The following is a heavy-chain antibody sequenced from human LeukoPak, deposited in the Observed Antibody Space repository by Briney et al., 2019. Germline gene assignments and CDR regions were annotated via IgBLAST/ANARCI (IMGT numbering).Heavy chain of an antibody. V-gene: IGHV3-48*02. Sequence: GGSLRLSCAASGFTFSIYSMNWVRQAPGEELEWLSYISADSNTIYYADSVKGRFTISRDNAKTSLYLQMNTLRDEDTAVYYCARDRATPTWFLDPWGRGTLVLVSS. J-gene: IGHJ2*01. CDR3: ARDRATPTWFLDP. CDR2: ISADSNTI. CDR1: GFTFSIYS. D-gene: IGHD1-26*01.